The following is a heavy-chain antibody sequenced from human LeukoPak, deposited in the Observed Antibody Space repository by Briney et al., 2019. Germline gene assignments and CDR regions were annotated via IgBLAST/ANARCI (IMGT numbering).Heavy chain of an antibody. J-gene: IGHJ4*02. V-gene: IGHV3-7*01. D-gene: IGHD6-6*01. CDR3: ARMGEYSSSSYFDY. CDR1: GFTFSYYW. Sequence: GGSLRLSCAASGFTFSYYWMTWVRQAPGKGLEWVANINQDGSEKYYVDSVKGRFTIPRDNAKNSLYLQMNSLRAEDTAVYYCARMGEYSSSSYFDYWGQGTLVTVSS. CDR2: INQDGSEK.